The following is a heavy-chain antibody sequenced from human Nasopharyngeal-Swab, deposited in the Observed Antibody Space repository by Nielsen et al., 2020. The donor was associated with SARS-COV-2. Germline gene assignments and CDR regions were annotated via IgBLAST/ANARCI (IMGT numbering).Heavy chain of an antibody. J-gene: IGHJ4*02. CDR3: ARADYYYDSSGYFAGYYFDY. CDR2: IYYSGST. V-gene: IGHV4-59*01. CDR1: GGSISSYY. Sequence: SKTLSLTCTVSGGSISSYYWSWIRQPPGKGLEWIGHIYYSGSTNYNPSLKSRITISVDTSKNQFSLKLSSVTAADTAVYYCARADYYYDSSGYFAGYYFDYWGQGTLVTVSS. D-gene: IGHD3-22*01.